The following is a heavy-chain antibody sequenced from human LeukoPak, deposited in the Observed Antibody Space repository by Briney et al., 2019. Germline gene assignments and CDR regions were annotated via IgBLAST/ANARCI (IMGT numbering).Heavy chain of an antibody. CDR3: ARTYDYVWGSYRSHSFDS. J-gene: IGHJ4*02. D-gene: IGHD3-16*02. V-gene: IGHV4-39*02. CDR2: LYHTGSA. CDR1: GFTFSSYGLT. Sequence: GSLGLSCTASGFTFSSYGLTWVRQAPGKGLEWIGSLYHTGSAYYNPSHKSRVTISMDVSKNHFSLKLSSVTAADTAVYYCARTYDYVWGSYRSHSFDSWGQGTLVSVSS.